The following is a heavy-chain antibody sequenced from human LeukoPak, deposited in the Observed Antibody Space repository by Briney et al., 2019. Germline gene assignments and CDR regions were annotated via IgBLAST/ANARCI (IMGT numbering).Heavy chain of an antibody. Sequence: SETLSLTCTVSGGSISSYYWSWVRQPAGKRLEWIGRIYTSGSTNYNPSLKSRVTMAKDTSKNQSALKQSSVTAADTAVYYGARDQKYCRSGSCPDNGFDPWGQGTLVTVSS. CDR1: GGSISSYY. D-gene: IGHD2-15*01. V-gene: IGHV4-4*07. J-gene: IGHJ5*02. CDR2: IYTSGST. CDR3: ARDQKYCRSGSCPDNGFDP.